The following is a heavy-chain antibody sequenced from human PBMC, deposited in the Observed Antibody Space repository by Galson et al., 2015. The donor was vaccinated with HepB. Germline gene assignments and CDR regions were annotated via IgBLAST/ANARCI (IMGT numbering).Heavy chain of an antibody. CDR3: ASMYYYDSSGYSTYYYYGVDV. Sequence: QSGAEVKKPGESLRISCTGSGYSLTTYWISWVRQMPGKGLEWMGRIDPSDSYTNYSPSFQGHVTISADKSISTAYLQWSSLKASDTAMYYCASMYYYDSSGYSTYYYYGVDVWGEGTTVTVSS. D-gene: IGHD3-22*01. J-gene: IGHJ6*04. CDR1: GYSLTTYW. CDR2: IDPSDSYT. V-gene: IGHV5-10-1*01.